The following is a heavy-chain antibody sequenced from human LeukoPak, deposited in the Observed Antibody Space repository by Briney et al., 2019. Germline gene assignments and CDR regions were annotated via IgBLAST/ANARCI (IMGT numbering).Heavy chain of an antibody. D-gene: IGHD5-24*01. J-gene: IGHJ4*02. V-gene: IGHV4-39*07. CDR2: IYYSGST. CDR3: ARVEMATLTGGYFDY. CDR1: GGSITSSSQY. Sequence: SETLSFTCTVSGGSITSSSQYWGWIRRPPGKGLEWVGSIYYSGSTYYNPSLKSRVTISVDTSNNQFSLKLSSVTAADTAVFYCARVEMATLTGGYFDYWGQGILVTVSS.